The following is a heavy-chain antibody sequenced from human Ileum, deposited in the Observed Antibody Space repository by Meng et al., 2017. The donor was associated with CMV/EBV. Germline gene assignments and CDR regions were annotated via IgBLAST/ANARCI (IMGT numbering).Heavy chain of an antibody. D-gene: IGHD1-26*01. CDR2: ISSSGSNTI. V-gene: IGHV3-48*03. CDR3: ARVFNSGSFDL. J-gene: IGHJ5*02. Sequence: GESLKISCAASGFILRDYAMNWVRQAPGKGLEWVSYISSSGSNTIYYADSVRGRFIISRDSARNLLHLQMNSLRADDTGLYYCARVFNSGSFDLWSLGTLVTVSS. CDR1: GFILRDYA.